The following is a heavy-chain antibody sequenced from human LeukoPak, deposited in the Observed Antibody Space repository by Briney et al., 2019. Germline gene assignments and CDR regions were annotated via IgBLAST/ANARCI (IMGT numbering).Heavy chain of an antibody. J-gene: IGHJ4*02. CDR1: GGSFSGYY. Sequence: SETLSLTCAVYGGSFSGYYWGWIRQPPGKGLEWIGSIYYGGYTYYNPSLKSRVTISVDTSKNQFSLKLSSVTAADTAIYYCQSRFLEWLLDYWGQGTLVTVSS. CDR3: QSRFLEWLLDY. D-gene: IGHD3-3*01. CDR2: IYYGGYT. V-gene: IGHV4-39*01.